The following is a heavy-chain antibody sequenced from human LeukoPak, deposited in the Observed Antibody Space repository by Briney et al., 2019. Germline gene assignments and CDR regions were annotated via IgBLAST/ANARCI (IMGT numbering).Heavy chain of an antibody. V-gene: IGHV4-61*01. CDR2: NYYSGST. D-gene: IGHD3-22*01. CDR1: GSPLSSGSYY. CDR3: ARGAYYYDSSGYAYYYYGMDV. Sequence: PSDTLSLTCTVSGSPLSSGSYYWSWIRQPPGKGLERIGYNYYSGSTNYNPSLKSRVTISVDTSKNQFSLKLSSVTAADTDVYYCARGAYYYDSSGYAYYYYGMDVWGQGTTVTVSS. J-gene: IGHJ6*02.